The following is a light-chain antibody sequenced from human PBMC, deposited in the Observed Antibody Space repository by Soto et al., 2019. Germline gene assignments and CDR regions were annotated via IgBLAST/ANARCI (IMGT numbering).Light chain of an antibody. V-gene: IGKV1-39*01. CDR3: QQYGSSPET. CDR2: AAS. CDR1: QTISNY. Sequence: DIQMTQSPSSLSASVGDRVTITCRASQTISNYLHWYQQKPGKAPKLLIYAASSLQSGVPSRFSGSGSGTDFSLTISGLEPEDFAVYYCQQYGSSPETFGQGTKVDI. J-gene: IGKJ1*01.